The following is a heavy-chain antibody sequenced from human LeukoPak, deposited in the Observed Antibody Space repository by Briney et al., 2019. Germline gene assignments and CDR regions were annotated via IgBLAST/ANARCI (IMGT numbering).Heavy chain of an antibody. J-gene: IGHJ4*02. D-gene: IGHD2-15*01. CDR1: GGSISSYY. CDR2: IYYSGST. V-gene: IGHV4-59*01. Sequence: SETLSLTCTVSGGSISSYYWSWIRQPPGKGLEWIGYIYYSGSTSYNPSLKSRVTISVDTSKNQVSLKLSSVTAADTALYYCARGEDAAPFDYWGQGTLVTVSS. CDR3: ARGEDAAPFDY.